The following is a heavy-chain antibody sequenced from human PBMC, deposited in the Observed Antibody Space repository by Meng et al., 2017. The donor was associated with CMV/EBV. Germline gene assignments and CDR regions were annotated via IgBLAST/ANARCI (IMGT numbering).Heavy chain of an antibody. Sequence: QGQLQESGPGSVKPSETLSLTGPVSGCSISSYYWSWIRQPAGKGLEWIGRIYTSGSTNYNPSLKSRVTMSVDTSKNQFSLKLSSVTAADTAVYYCARSMVVAGDWFDPWGQGTLVTVSS. CDR1: GCSISSYY. CDR3: ARSMVVAGDWFDP. V-gene: IGHV4-4*07. CDR2: IYTSGST. D-gene: IGHD2-15*01. J-gene: IGHJ5*02.